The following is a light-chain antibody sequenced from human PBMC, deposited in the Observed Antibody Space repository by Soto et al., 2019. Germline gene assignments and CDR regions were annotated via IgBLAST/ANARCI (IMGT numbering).Light chain of an antibody. V-gene: IGKV3-20*01. CDR1: QSVSSDF. CDR2: GTS. CDR3: QQYGRSPLYT. J-gene: IGKJ2*01. Sequence: EIVLTQSPATVSLSPGERATLSCRTSQSVSSDFLAWYQQKPGQAPRLLIYGTSSKATGIPGRFSGSGSGTDLTLTIVSLEPEDCAAYFCQQYGRSPLYTLGQGTKLEIK.